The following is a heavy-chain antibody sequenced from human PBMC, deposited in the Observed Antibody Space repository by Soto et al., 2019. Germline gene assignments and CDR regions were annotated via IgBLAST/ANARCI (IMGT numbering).Heavy chain of an antibody. CDR3: ARGLIVVGPLFTDY. Sequence: QLQLQESGPGLVKPSETLSLTCTVSGGSISSSSYYWGWIRQPPGKGLEWIGSIYYSGSTYYNPSLKSRVTISVDTSKNQFSLKLSSVTAADTAVYYCARGLIVVGPLFTDYWGQGTLVTVSS. CDR1: GGSISSSSYY. CDR2: IYYSGST. V-gene: IGHV4-39*01. D-gene: IGHD2-15*01. J-gene: IGHJ4*02.